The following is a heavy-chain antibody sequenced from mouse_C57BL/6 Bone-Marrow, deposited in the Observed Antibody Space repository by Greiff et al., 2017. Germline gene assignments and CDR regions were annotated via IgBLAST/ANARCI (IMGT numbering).Heavy chain of an antibody. CDR1: GYTFTDYE. CDR2: IDPETGGT. V-gene: IGHV1-15*01. J-gene: IGHJ3*01. Sequence: QVQLQQSGAELVRPGASVTLSCKASGYTFTDYEMHWVKQTPVHGLEWIGAIDPETGGTAYNQKFKGKAILTADKSSSTAYMGLRSLTSEDSAVYYCTRRGDGYDGAGFAYWGQGTLVTVSA. D-gene: IGHD2-2*01. CDR3: TRRGDGYDGAGFAY.